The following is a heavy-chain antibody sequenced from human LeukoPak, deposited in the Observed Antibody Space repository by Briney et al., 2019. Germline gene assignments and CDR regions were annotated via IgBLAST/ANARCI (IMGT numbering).Heavy chain of an antibody. V-gene: IGHV4-39*07. J-gene: IGHJ4*02. CDR2: IYYDGST. Sequence: PSETLSLTCTVSGGSISSSSYYWGWIRQPPGKGLEWIGSIYYDGSTYYNPSLKSRVTISVDTSKNQFSLKLSSVTAADTAIYSCARDKMGGFDYWGQGTLVTVSS. D-gene: IGHD3-16*01. CDR3: ARDKMGGFDY. CDR1: GGSISSSSYY.